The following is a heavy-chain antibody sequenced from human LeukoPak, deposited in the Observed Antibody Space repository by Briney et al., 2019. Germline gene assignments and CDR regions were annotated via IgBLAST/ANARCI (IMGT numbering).Heavy chain of an antibody. Sequence: SETLSLTCSVSGGSISGTSYCWGWIRQPPGKGPEWIGSHYHTGRIYHNPSLNSRVTISVDTSKNQFSLKLSSVTDAGTAVYYCARDGSDNWGLFDNWGRGTLVTVSS. CDR1: GGSISGTSYC. V-gene: IGHV4-39*07. CDR3: ARDGSDNWGLFDN. D-gene: IGHD1-1*01. CDR2: HYHTGRI. J-gene: IGHJ4*02.